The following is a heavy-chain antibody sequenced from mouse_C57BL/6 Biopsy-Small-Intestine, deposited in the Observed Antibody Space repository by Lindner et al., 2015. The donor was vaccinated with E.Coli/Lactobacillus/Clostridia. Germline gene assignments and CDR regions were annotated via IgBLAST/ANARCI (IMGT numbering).Heavy chain of an antibody. J-gene: IGHJ3*01. D-gene: IGHD2-12*01. Sequence: VQLQESGAELAKPGASVKLSCKASGYTFTSYWMHWVKQRPGQGLEWIGYINPSSGYTKYNQKFKDKATLTADKSSSTAYMQLSSLTYEDSAVYYCARGAPLYSSWFAYWGQGTLVTVSA. CDR1: GYTFTSYW. V-gene: IGHV1-7*01. CDR2: INPSSGYT. CDR3: ARGAPLYSSWFAY.